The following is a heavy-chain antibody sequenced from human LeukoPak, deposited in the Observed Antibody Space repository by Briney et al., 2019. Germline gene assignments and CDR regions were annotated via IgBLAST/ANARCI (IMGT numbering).Heavy chain of an antibody. Sequence: SETLSLTCTVSGGSISSGGYYWGWIRQHPGKGLEWIGYIYYSGSTYYNPSLKSRVTISVDTSKNQFSLKLSSVTAADTAVYYCASSGGGWFDPWGQGTLVTVSS. J-gene: IGHJ5*02. CDR3: ASSGGGWFDP. CDR2: IYYSGST. V-gene: IGHV4-31*03. CDR1: GGSISSGGYY. D-gene: IGHD3-10*01.